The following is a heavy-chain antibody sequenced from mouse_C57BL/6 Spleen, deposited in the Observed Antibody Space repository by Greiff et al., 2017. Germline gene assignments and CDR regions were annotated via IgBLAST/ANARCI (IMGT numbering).Heavy chain of an antibody. CDR1: GFTFSDYG. CDR2: ISSGSSTI. V-gene: IGHV5-17*01. D-gene: IGHD2-2*01. J-gene: IGHJ1*03. Sequence: EVQRVESGGGLVKPGGSLKLSCAASGFTFSDYGMHWVRQAPEKGLEWVAYISSGSSTIYYADTVKGRFTIARDNAKNTLVLQMTSLGSEDTAMYYCARGGYYWYFDVWGTGTTVTVSS. CDR3: ARGGYYWYFDV.